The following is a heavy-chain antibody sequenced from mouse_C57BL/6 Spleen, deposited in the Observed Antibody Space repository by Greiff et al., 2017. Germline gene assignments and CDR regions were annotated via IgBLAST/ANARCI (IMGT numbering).Heavy chain of an antibody. D-gene: IGHD1-1*01. CDR2: IRLKSDNYAT. V-gene: IGHV6-3*01. CDR1: GFTFSNYW. J-gene: IGHJ3*01. Sequence: EVQLVESGGGLVQPGGSMKLSCVASGFTFSNYWMNWVRQSPEKGLEWVAQIRLKSDNYATNYAESVKGRFTISRDDSKSSVYLQMNNLRAEDTGIYYCTGYYTWFAYWGQGTLVTVSA. CDR3: TGYYTWFAY.